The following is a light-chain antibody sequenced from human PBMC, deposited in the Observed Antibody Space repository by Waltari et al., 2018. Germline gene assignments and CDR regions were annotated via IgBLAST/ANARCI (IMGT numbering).Light chain of an antibody. CDR2: EVS. J-gene: IGLJ2*01. V-gene: IGLV2-8*01. Sequence: YQRNPVRAPELMVYEVSRLPSGVPDRCSGSKSGNTSSLTVAGLQTEDEADYYCSSYAVSNNLVFGGGTKLTVL. CDR3: SSYAVSNNLV.